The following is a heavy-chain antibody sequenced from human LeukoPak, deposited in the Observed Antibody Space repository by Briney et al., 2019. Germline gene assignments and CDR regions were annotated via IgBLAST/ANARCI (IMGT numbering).Heavy chain of an antibody. CDR3: ARVGSGGYLDY. V-gene: IGHV4-59*01. J-gene: IGHJ4*02. CDR2: IYYSGNT. D-gene: IGHD3-10*01. CDR1: GGSISSYY. Sequence: SETLSLTCAVSGGSISSYYWSWIRQPPGKGLEWIGYIYYSGNTNYSPSVKSRVAMSVDTSKNQFSLKLTSVTAADTAVYYCARVGSGGYLDYWGQGTLVTVSS.